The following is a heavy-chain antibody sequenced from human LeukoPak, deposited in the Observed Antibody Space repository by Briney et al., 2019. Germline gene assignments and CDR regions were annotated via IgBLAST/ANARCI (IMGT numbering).Heavy chain of an antibody. Sequence: SETLSLTCAVYGGSFSGYYWSWIRQPPGKGLEWIGEINHSGSTNYNPSLKSRVTISVDTSKNQFSPKLSSVTAADTAVYHCARWKIYYYGMDVWGQGTTVTVSS. D-gene: IGHD1-1*01. CDR1: GGSFSGYY. V-gene: IGHV4-34*01. CDR3: ARWKIYYYGMDV. J-gene: IGHJ6*02. CDR2: INHSGST.